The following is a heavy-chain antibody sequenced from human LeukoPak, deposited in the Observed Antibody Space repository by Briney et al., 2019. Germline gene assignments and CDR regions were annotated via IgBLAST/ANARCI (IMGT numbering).Heavy chain of an antibody. CDR2: IYYSGST. CDR3: ARMSSGTHYYYGMDV. J-gene: IGHJ6*02. Sequence: SETLSLTCTVSGGSISSYYWSWIRQPPGKGLEWIGYIYYSGSTNYSPSLKSRVTISVDTSKNQFSLKLSSVTAADTAVYYCARMSSGTHYYYGMDVWGQGTTVTVSS. D-gene: IGHD1-1*01. CDR1: GGSISSYY. V-gene: IGHV4-59*08.